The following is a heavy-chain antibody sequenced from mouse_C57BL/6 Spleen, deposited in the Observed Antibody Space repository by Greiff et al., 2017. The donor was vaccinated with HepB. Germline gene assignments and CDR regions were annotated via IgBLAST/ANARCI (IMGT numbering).Heavy chain of an antibody. CDR3: ARGGLITTVVARGYFDV. CDR2: IDPEDGET. D-gene: IGHD1-1*01. Sequence: VHVKQSGAELVKPGASVKLSCTASGFNIKDYYMHWVKQRTEQGLEWIGRIDPEDGETKYAPKFQGKATITADTSSNTAYLQLSSLTSEDTAVYYCARGGLITTVVARGYFDVWGTGTTVTVSS. J-gene: IGHJ1*03. V-gene: IGHV14-2*01. CDR1: GFNIKDYY.